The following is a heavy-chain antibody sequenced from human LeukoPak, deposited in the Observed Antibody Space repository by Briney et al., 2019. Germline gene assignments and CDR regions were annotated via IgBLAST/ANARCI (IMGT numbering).Heavy chain of an antibody. CDR2: IYYSGST. Sequence: SETLSLTCTVSGGSISSYYWSWIRQPPGKGLEWIGYIYYSGSTNHNPSLKSRVTISVDTSKNQFSLKLSSVTAADTAVYYCARGDPGSSYYDFWSGHESSNWFDPWGQGTLVTVSS. D-gene: IGHD3-3*01. CDR3: ARGDPGSSYYDFWSGHESSNWFDP. CDR1: GGSISSYY. V-gene: IGHV4-59*01. J-gene: IGHJ5*02.